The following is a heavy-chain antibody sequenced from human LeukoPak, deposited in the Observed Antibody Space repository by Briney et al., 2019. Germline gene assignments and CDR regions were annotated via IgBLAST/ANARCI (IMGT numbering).Heavy chain of an antibody. CDR3: ASIYDSSGFYPY. D-gene: IGHD3-22*01. Sequence: PSETLSPTCAVYGGSFSGYYWSWIRQPPGKGLEWIGEVNHSGSTNYNPSLKSRVTISVDTSKNQFSLKLSSVTAADTAVYYCASIYDSSGFYPYWGQGTLVTVSS. J-gene: IGHJ4*02. V-gene: IGHV4-34*01. CDR2: VNHSGST. CDR1: GGSFSGYY.